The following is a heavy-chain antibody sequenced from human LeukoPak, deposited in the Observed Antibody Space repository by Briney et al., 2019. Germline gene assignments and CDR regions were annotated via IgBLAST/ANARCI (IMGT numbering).Heavy chain of an antibody. D-gene: IGHD6-6*01. Sequence: PGGSLRLSCAASGFTFSSYSMNWVRQAPGKGLEWVSSITSSSSYIYYADSVKGRFTISTDDAKNSLYPQMNSLRAEDTAIYYCARDRLVLRPRSSSDYWGQGTLVTVSS. CDR3: ARDRLVLRPRSSSDY. CDR2: ITSSSSYI. V-gene: IGHV3-21*01. CDR1: GFTFSSYS. J-gene: IGHJ4*02.